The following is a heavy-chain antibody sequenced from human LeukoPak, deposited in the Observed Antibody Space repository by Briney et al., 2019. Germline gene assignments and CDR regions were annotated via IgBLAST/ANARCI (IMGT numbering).Heavy chain of an antibody. CDR3: ARDNSHYGSGAASYGMDV. CDR2: IHYSGST. Sequence: PSETLSLTCTVSGGSISSGGYYWSWIRQHPGKGLEWTGYIHYSGSTYYNPSLKSRVTISVDTSKNQFSLKLSSVTAADTAVYYCARDNSHYGSGAASYGMDVWGQGTTVTVSS. D-gene: IGHD3-10*01. CDR1: GGSISSGGYY. J-gene: IGHJ6*02. V-gene: IGHV4-31*03.